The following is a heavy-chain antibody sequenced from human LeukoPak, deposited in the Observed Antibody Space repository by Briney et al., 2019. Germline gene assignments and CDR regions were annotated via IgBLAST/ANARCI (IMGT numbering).Heavy chain of an antibody. Sequence: GGSLRLSCAASGFTFSSYAMSWVRQAPGKGLEWVSAISGSGGSTYYADSVKGRFTISRDNAKNSLYLQMNSLRAEDTAVYYCARGTTSCFDYWGQGTLVTVSS. D-gene: IGHD1-7*01. CDR2: ISGSGGST. V-gene: IGHV3-23*01. CDR1: GFTFSSYA. CDR3: ARGTTSCFDY. J-gene: IGHJ4*02.